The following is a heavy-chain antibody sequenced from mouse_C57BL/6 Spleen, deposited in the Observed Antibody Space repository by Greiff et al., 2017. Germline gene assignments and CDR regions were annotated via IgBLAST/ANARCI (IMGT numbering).Heavy chain of an antibody. V-gene: IGHV15-2*01. D-gene: IGHD1-1*01. CDR3: ARSPLYYGSSYWYFDV. J-gene: IGHJ1*03. Sequence: QVQLQQSGSELRSPGSSVKLSCKDFDSEVFPIAYMSWVRQKPGHGFEWIGGILPSIGRTIYGEKFEDQATLDADTLSNTAYLELNSLTSEDSAIYYCARSPLYYGSSYWYFDVWGTGTTVTVSS. CDR2: ILPSIGRT. CDR1: DSEVFPIAY.